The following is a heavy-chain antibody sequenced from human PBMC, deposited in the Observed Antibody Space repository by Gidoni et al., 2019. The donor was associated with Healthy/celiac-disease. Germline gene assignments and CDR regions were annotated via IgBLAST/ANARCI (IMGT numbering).Heavy chain of an antibody. V-gene: IGHV4-34*01. CDR2: INHSGST. D-gene: IGHD6-13*01. Sequence: QVQLQQWGAGLLKPSATLSLTCAVYGGSFSGYYWSWIRQPPGKGLEWIGEINHSGSTNYNPSLKSRVTISVDTSKNQFSLKLSSVTAADTAVYYCARTGIAAAGPVIHYGMDVWGQGTTVTVSS. CDR3: ARTGIAAAGPVIHYGMDV. CDR1: GGSFSGYY. J-gene: IGHJ6*02.